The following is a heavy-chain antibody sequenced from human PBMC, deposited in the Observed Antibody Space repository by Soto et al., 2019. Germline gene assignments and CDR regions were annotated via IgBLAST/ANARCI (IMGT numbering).Heavy chain of an antibody. CDR2: SSGSADST. CDR3: ARTRGAMIYAISVYGMDV. D-gene: IGHD2-8*01. J-gene: IGHJ6*02. CDR1: GFSFSSFA. V-gene: IGHV3-23*01. Sequence: EVQLLESGGGVIHPGGSLRLSCAASGFSFSSFAMNSVRQAPGKGREWVSISSGSADSTFYADSVKGRFTISRDNSKSTLYLQINSLRAEDTAVYYCARTRGAMIYAISVYGMDVWGQGTTVTVSS.